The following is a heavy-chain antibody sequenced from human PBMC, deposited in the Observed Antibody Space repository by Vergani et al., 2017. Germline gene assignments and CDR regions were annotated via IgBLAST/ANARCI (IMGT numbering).Heavy chain of an antibody. J-gene: IGHJ4*02. Sequence: EVQLVESGGGLVQPGRSLRLSCAASGFTFDDYAMHWVRQAPGKGLEWVSGSSWNSGSIGYSDSVKGRFTICRDNSKNSLYLQMNSLRAEDTALYYCAKSATVTSPFNYWSQRTLLSVSS. D-gene: IGHD4-11*01. CDR2: SSWNSGSI. V-gene: IGHV3-9*01. CDR1: GFTFDDYA. CDR3: AKSATVTSPFNY.